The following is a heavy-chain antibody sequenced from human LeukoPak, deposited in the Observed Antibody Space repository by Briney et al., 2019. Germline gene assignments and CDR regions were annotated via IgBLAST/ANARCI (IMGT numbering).Heavy chain of an antibody. V-gene: IGHV1-2*02. CDR1: GYTFTGYY. J-gene: IGHJ4*02. CDR3: AVDKYCSNGVCYPDY. Sequence: ASVKVSCKASGYTFTGYYMHWVRQAPGQGLEWMGWINPNSGGTNYAQKLQGRVTMTTDTSTSTAYMELRSLRSDDTAVYYCAVDKYCSNGVCYPDYLGQGTLVTVSS. CDR2: INPNSGGT. D-gene: IGHD2-8*01.